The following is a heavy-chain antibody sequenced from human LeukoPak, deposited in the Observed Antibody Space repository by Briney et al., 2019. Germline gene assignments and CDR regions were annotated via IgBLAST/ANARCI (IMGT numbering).Heavy chain of an antibody. Sequence: PGGSLRLSCSASGFTFSNYAMHWVRQAPGKGLEYVSAMNGRFTISRDNSKNTLYLQMSSLRAEDTAVYYCAKDRGYWGQGTLVTVSS. J-gene: IGHJ4*02. V-gene: IGHV3-64D*06. CDR1: GFTFSNYA. CDR3: AKDRGY.